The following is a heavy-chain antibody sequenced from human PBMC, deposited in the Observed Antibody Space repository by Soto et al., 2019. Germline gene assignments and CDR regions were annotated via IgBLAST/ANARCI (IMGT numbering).Heavy chain of an antibody. J-gene: IGHJ5*02. CDR2: IYSGGST. CDR3: SRNRQANWFHP. CDR1: GFTVSSNY. D-gene: IGHD3-16*02. V-gene: IGHV3-66*01. Sequence: EVQLVESGGGLVQPGGSLRLSCAASGFTVSSNYMSWVRQAPGKGLEWVSVIYSGGSTYYADSVKGRFSISRDNSKNTLYLKMNSLRAEDTAVYYCSRNRQANWFHPWGQGTLVTVSS.